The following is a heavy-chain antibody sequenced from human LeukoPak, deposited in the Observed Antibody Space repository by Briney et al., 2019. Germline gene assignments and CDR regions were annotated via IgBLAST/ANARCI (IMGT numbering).Heavy chain of an antibody. CDR2: ISAYNGNT. V-gene: IGHV1-18*01. Sequence: ASVKVSCKASGYTFTSYGISWVRQAPGQGLEWMGWISAYNGNTDYAQKLQGRVTMTTDTSTSTACMELRSLRSDDTAVYYCAREQQLSWFDPWGQGTLVTVSS. D-gene: IGHD6-13*01. CDR3: AREQQLSWFDP. J-gene: IGHJ5*02. CDR1: GYTFTSYG.